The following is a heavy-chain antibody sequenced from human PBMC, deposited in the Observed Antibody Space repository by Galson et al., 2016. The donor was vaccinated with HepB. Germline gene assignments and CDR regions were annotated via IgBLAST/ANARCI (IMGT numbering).Heavy chain of an antibody. CDR2: IYYSGST. D-gene: IGHD5/OR15-5a*01. V-gene: IGHV4-39*07. J-gene: IGHJ4*02. CDR1: GGSISSSSYY. CDR3: ARDSTGYSVRETAV. Sequence: TLSLTCTVSGGSISSSSYYWAWIRQPPGKGLDWIGSIYYSGSTYYNPSLRSRVTISVDTSNNQFSLKLSSVTAADTAVYYCARDSTGYSVRETAVWGQGALVTVSS.